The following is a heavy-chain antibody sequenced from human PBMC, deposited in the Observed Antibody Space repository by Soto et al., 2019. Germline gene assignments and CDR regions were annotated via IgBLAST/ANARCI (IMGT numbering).Heavy chain of an antibody. CDR2: INSDGSST. D-gene: IGHD4-17*01. Sequence: GGSLRLSCAASGFTFSSYWMHWVRQAPGKGLVWVSRINSDGSSTSYADSVKDRFTISRDNAKNTLYLQMNSLRAEDTAVYYCAFATVTAHSFDYWGQGTLVTVSS. J-gene: IGHJ4*02. CDR1: GFTFSSYW. V-gene: IGHV3-74*01. CDR3: AFATVTAHSFDY.